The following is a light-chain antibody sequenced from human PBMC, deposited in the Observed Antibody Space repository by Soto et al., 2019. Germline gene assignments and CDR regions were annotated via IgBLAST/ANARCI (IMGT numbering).Light chain of an antibody. Sequence: DIQMTQSPSTLSASVGDRVTITCRASQSTSTWLAWYQHKPGKAPNLLIYKASSLESGVPSRFSGSGSGTEFTLNIRSLQPDDVATYYCQQYGRYRTFGQGTKVEIK. J-gene: IGKJ1*01. CDR1: QSTSTW. CDR3: QQYGRYRT. CDR2: KAS. V-gene: IGKV1-5*03.